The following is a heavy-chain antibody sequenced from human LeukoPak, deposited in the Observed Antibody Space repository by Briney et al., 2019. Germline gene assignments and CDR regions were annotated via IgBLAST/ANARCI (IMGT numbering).Heavy chain of an antibody. CDR2: VTGNGGST. J-gene: IGHJ4*02. CDR3: AKDPMVRGLTYDC. D-gene: IGHD3-10*01. Sequence: GGSLRLSCAASGFTFSTYATTWVRQAPGKGLEWVSTVTGNGGSTYYADSVKGRFTISRDNSKNTLYLQMNSLRAEDTAVYYCAKDPMVRGLTYDCRGQGTLITVSS. V-gene: IGHV3-23*01. CDR1: GFTFSTYA.